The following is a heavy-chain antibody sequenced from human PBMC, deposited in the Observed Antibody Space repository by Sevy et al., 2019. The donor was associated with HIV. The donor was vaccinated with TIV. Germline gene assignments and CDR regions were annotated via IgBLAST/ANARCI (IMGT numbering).Heavy chain of an antibody. CDR1: GGPISSSSYY. CDR3: ARQRNSGTYPDYFEY. CDR2: IYYSGGP. V-gene: IGHV4-39*01. J-gene: IGHJ4*02. Sequence: SETLSLTCTVSGGPISSSSYYWGWIRQPPGKGLEWIGSIYYSGGPYYNPSLKSRVTISEDTSNNQFSLKRSPVTATDTAIYYCARQRNSGTYPDYFEYWGQGTLVTVSS. D-gene: IGHD1-26*01.